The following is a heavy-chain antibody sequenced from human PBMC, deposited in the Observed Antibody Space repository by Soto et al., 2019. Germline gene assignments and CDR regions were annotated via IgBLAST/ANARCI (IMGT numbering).Heavy chain of an antibody. CDR3: VRRKAVRPPDY. Sequence: GESLKISCQGSGFKFTTHWIGWVRQMPDKGLEWMGMIYPSDSDTRYSPSFEGQVTISADKSINTAYLQWNSLKASDSAIYFCVRRKAVRPPDYWGQGTLVTVSS. V-gene: IGHV5-51*01. D-gene: IGHD6-6*01. CDR1: GFKFTTHW. CDR2: IYPSDSDT. J-gene: IGHJ4*02.